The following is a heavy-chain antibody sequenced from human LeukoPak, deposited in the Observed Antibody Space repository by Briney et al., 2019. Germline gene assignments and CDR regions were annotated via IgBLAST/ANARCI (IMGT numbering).Heavy chain of an antibody. D-gene: IGHD6-13*01. CDR2: TYHSGST. J-gene: IGHJ4*02. V-gene: IGHV4-4*02. Sequence: SETLSLTCAVSGGSISSGGYSWSWVRQPPGKGLEWIGETYHSGSTNYNPSLKSRVTISVDKSKNQFSLKLSSVTAADTAVYYCARVRGIAAAAADYWGQGTLVTVSS. CDR3: ARVRGIAAAAADY. CDR1: GGSISSGGYS.